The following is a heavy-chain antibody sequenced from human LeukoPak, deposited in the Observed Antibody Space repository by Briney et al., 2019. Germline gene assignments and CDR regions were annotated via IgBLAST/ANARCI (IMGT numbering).Heavy chain of an antibody. CDR2: IHNSGST. V-gene: IGHV4-59*11. D-gene: IGHD3-10*01. Sequence: PSETLSLTCTVSGDSISSHSWSWIRLPPGKGLEWIGYIHNSGSTAYNPSLESRVTIAVDTSKNQFSLKMTSVTAADTAVYYCALSGYGSADSWGQGTLVTVSS. CDR3: ALSGYGSADS. CDR1: GDSISSHS. J-gene: IGHJ4*02.